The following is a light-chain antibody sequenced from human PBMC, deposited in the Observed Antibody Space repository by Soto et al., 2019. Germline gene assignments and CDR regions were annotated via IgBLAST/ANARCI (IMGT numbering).Light chain of an antibody. CDR3: QQYGSSGT. V-gene: IGKV3-20*01. J-gene: IGKJ1*01. Sequence: EKVLTPSPGALPPAPGEETTPSSRASQSVSSNYLAWYQQKPGRAPRLLIYGASNRATGIPDRFSGSGSGTDFTLTISRLEPEDFAVYYWQQYGSSGTFGQGTKVDI. CDR1: QSVSSNY. CDR2: GAS.